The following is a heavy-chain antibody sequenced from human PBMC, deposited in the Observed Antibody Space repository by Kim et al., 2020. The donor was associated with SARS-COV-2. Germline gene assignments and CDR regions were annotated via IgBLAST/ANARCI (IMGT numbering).Heavy chain of an antibody. J-gene: IGHJ4*02. CDR3: ATSIAAAGPFDY. D-gene: IGHD6-13*01. V-gene: IGHV4-31*02. Sequence: SYTPSRKRRVTISVDTSKNQFSLRLSSVTAADTAVYYCATSIAAAGPFDYWGQGTLVTVSS.